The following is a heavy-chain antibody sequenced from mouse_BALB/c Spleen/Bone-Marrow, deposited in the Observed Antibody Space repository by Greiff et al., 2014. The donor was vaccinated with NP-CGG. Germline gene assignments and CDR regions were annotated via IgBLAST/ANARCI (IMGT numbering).Heavy chain of an antibody. CDR3: TRGGNWEDFDY. D-gene: IGHD4-1*01. CDR1: GFTFSSFG. CDR2: ISSDSGAI. Sequence: EVMLVESGGGLVLPGGSRKLSCAASGFTFSSFGMHWVRQAPEKGLEWIAYISSDSGAIFYADTVKGRFTISRDNPKNTLFLQMTSLRSEDTAIYFCTRGGNWEDFDYWGQGTTLTVSS. V-gene: IGHV5-17*02. J-gene: IGHJ2*01.